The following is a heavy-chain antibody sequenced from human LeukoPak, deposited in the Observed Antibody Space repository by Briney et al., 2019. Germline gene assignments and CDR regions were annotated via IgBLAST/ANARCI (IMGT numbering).Heavy chain of an antibody. CDR1: GFTFSSYA. J-gene: IGHJ4*02. CDR3: AKGSVSVVVPAAIPYY. V-gene: IGHV3-23*01. D-gene: IGHD2-2*01. CDR2: ISGSGGST. Sequence: PGGSLRLSXAASGFTFSSYAMSWVRQAPGKGLEWVSGISGSGGSTYYADSVKGRFTISRDNSKNTLYLQMNSLRAEDTAVYYCAKGSVSVVVPAAIPYYWGQGTLVTVSS.